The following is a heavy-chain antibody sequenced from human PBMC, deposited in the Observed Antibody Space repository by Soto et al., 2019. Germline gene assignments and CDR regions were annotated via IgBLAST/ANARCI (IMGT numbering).Heavy chain of an antibody. D-gene: IGHD3-10*01. Sequence: GGSLRLSCAASGFTFSSYAMSWVRQAPGKGLEWVSDISGSGGSTYYADSVKGRFTISRDNSKNTLYLQMNGLRAEDTAVYYCAKCAMVRGVKDYWGQGTLVTVSS. CDR2: ISGSGGST. V-gene: IGHV3-23*01. CDR3: AKCAMVRGVKDY. CDR1: GFTFSSYA. J-gene: IGHJ4*02.